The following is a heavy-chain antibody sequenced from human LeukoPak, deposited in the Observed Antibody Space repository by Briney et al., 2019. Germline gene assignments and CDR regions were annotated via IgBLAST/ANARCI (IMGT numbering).Heavy chain of an antibody. Sequence: PSETLSLTCTVSGGSISSYYWSWIRQPAGKGLEWIGRIYTSGSTNYNPSRKSRVTMSVDTSKNQFSLKLSSVTAADAAVYYCARDLGRYGDYSYFDYWGQGTLVTVSS. CDR1: GGSISSYY. J-gene: IGHJ4*02. CDR3: ARDLGRYGDYSYFDY. CDR2: IYTSGST. V-gene: IGHV4-4*07. D-gene: IGHD4-17*01.